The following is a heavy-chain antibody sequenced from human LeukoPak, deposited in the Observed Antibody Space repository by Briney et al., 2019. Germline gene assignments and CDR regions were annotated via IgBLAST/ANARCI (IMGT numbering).Heavy chain of an antibody. D-gene: IGHD1-26*01. V-gene: IGHV1-2*02. J-gene: IGHJ5*02. Sequence: ASVKVSXKPSGYTFTGYYLHWVRQAPGQGLEWMGWINPNSGGTNYAQKFQGRVTMTRDTSISTAYMELSRLRSDDTAVYYCARSRVGGTYYSRFDPWGQGTLVTVSS. CDR3: ARSRVGGTYYSRFDP. CDR2: INPNSGGT. CDR1: GYTFTGYY.